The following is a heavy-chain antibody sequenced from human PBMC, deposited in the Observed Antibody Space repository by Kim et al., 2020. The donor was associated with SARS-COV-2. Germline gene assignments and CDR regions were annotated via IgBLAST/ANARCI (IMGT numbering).Heavy chain of an antibody. V-gene: IGHV3-23*01. CDR2: ISGSGGSL. CDR1: GFTFSDYA. D-gene: IGHD5-18*01. J-gene: IGHJ4*02. CDR3: AKDQRDGYRFNYFDY. Sequence: GGSLRLSCAASGFTFSDYAMVWVRQAPGKGLEWVSGISGSGGSLYYADSVKGRFTISRDNSMNTLYLQMNSLSAEDTAVYFCAKDQRDGYRFNYFDYWGQGTLVTVSS.